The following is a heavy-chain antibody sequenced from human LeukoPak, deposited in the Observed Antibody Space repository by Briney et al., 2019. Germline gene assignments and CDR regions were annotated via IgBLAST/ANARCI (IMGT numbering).Heavy chain of an antibody. J-gene: IGHJ6*03. V-gene: IGHV1-18*01. CDR3: ARTDSLRYFDWLSAGTYYSYYVDV. Sequence: GSSVKVSCKASGYTFTSYGISWVRQAPGRGLEWMGWISAYNGNTNYAQKLQGRVTMTTDTSTSTAYMELRSLRSDDTAVYYCARTDSLRYFDWLSAGTYYSYYVDVWGKGTTVTVSS. CDR1: GYTFTSYG. D-gene: IGHD3-9*01. CDR2: ISAYNGNT.